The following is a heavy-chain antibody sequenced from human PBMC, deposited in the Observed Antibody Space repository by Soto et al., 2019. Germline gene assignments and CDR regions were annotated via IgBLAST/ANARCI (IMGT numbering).Heavy chain of an antibody. CDR3: ARASGLGAIDY. CDR1: GYTFTKFH. D-gene: IGHD1-1*01. J-gene: IGHJ4*02. Sequence: ASVKVSCKASGYTFTKFHIHWVRQAPGQGLEWMGWINPNSGGTNYAQKFQGWVTMTRDTSISTAYMELSRLRSDDTAVYYCARASGLGAIDYWGQGTLVTVSS. CDR2: INPNSGGT. V-gene: IGHV1-2*04.